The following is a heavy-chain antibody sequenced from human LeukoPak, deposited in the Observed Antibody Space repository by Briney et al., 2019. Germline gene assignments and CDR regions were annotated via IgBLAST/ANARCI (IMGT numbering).Heavy chain of an antibody. J-gene: IGHJ4*02. D-gene: IGHD2-15*01. CDR2: IKQDESEK. Sequence: GGTLRLSCAASGFTFSNSWMSWLRQAPGKGLEWLANIKQDESEKKYVHSVKGRITIYTDNSENTLYLQMNSLRVEDTTVYYCAREVGGGASGQWGQGTLVTVSS. CDR3: AREVGGGASGQ. CDR1: GFTFSNSW. V-gene: IGHV3-7*01.